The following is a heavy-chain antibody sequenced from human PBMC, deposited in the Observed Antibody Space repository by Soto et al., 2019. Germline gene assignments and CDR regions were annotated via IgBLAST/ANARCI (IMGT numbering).Heavy chain of an antibody. D-gene: IGHD2-2*01. V-gene: IGHV1-69*01. CDR2: IIPIFGTA. Sequence: QVQLVQSGAEVKKPGSSVKVSCKASGGTFSSYAISWVRQAPGQGLEWMGGIIPIFGTAYYAQKFQGRVTITADESTSTAYMELSSLRSEDTAVYYCARDHTADPYYYYYGMDVWGQGTTVTVSS. J-gene: IGHJ6*02. CDR1: GGTFSSYA. CDR3: ARDHTADPYYYYYGMDV.